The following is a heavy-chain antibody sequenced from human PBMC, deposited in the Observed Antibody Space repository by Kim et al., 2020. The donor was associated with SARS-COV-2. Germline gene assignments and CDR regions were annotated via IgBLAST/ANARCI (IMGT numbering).Heavy chain of an antibody. J-gene: IGHJ5*02. V-gene: IGHV3-23*01. CDR3: AKAYCSSASCYQGDP. Sequence: GGSLRLSCAASGFTFSNYAMSWVRQAPGKGLEWVSLISGSGDRTYYADSVKGRFTISRDNSKNILYLQMNILRAEGTAGYYCAKAYCSSASCYQGDPWGRGALVTVSS. D-gene: IGHD2-2*01. CDR2: ISGSGDRT. CDR1: GFTFSNYA.